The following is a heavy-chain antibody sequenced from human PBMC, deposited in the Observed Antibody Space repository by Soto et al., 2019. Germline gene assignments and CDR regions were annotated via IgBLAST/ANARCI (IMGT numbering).Heavy chain of an antibody. CDR1: GFTFSSYA. CDR2: ISGSGGST. Sequence: GGSLRLSCAASGFTFSSYAMSWVRQAPGKGLEWVSAISGSGGSTYYADSVKGRFTISRDNSKNTLYLQMNSLRAEDTAVYYCAKGPYYYYDSSGYYPNWFDPWGQETLVTVS. CDR3: AKGPYYYYDSSGYYPNWFDP. J-gene: IGHJ5*02. V-gene: IGHV3-23*01. D-gene: IGHD3-22*01.